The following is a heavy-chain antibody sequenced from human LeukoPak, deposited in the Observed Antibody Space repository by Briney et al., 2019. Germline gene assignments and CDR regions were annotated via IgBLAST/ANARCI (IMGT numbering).Heavy chain of an antibody. Sequence: GGSLSLSCAASGFMFNSYAMNWVRQAQGKGLEWVSYISSSSSTIYYADSVKGRFTISRDNAKNSLYLQMNSLRAEDTAVYYCARTPXKYXGYDFVVYFDYWGQGTLVTVSS. CDR3: ARTPXKYXGYDFVVYFDY. J-gene: IGHJ4*02. CDR1: GFMFNSYA. V-gene: IGHV3-48*01. D-gene: IGHD5-12*01. CDR2: ISSSSSTI.